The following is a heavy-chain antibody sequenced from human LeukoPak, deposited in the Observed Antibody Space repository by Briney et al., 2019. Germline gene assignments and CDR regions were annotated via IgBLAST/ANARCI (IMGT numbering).Heavy chain of an antibody. CDR2: INHSGST. J-gene: IGHJ4*02. Sequence: KPSETLSHTCAVYGGSFSGYYWSWIRQPPGKGLEWIGEINHSGSTNYNPSLKSRVTISVDTSKNQFSLKLSSVTAADTAVYYCASSNVAPYYFDYWGQGTLVTVSS. D-gene: IGHD2-8*01. CDR1: GGSFSGYY. CDR3: ASSNVAPYYFDY. V-gene: IGHV4-34*01.